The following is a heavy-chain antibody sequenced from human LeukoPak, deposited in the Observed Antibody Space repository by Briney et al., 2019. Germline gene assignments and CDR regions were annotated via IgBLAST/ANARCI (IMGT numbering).Heavy chain of an antibody. Sequence: GESLKISCKGSGYSFTSYWIGWVRQMPGKGLEWMGIIYPGDSDTRYSPSFQGQVTISADKSISTAYLQWSSLKASDTAMYYCARQAGGGYGDCDSFDYWGQGTLVTVSS. CDR3: ARQAGGGYGDCDSFDY. J-gene: IGHJ4*02. D-gene: IGHD4-17*01. CDR1: GYSFTSYW. CDR2: IYPGDSDT. V-gene: IGHV5-51*01.